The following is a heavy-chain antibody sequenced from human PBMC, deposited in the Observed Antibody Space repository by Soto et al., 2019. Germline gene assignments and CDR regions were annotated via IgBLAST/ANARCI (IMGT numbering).Heavy chain of an antibody. D-gene: IGHD2-2*02. J-gene: IGHJ6*03. Sequence: QVQLVQSGAEVKKPGASVKVSCKASGYTFTSYDINWVRQPTGQGLEWTGWMNPNSGNTGYAQKCQGRVTMTRNTSTSTAYMELSSLRSEDTAVYYCARAHQDIVVVPAAIHYYDYYCIDVCGKGTKVTASS. V-gene: IGHV1-8*01. CDR1: GYTFTSYD. CDR2: MNPNSGNT. CDR3: ARAHQDIVVVPAAIHYYDYYCIDV.